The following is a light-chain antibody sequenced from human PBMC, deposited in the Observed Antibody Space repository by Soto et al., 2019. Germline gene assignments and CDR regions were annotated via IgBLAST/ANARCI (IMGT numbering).Light chain of an antibody. Sequence: DIQMTQSPSSLSASVGDRVTITCQASQNINNYLNWYQQKPGRAPKLLIYDASNLEAGVPSRLRGSGSGTDLTFTISRLQPSDIATYYCQQYENLPTFGQGTRLEIK. CDR1: QNINNY. V-gene: IGKV1-33*01. CDR3: QQYENLPT. CDR2: DAS. J-gene: IGKJ5*01.